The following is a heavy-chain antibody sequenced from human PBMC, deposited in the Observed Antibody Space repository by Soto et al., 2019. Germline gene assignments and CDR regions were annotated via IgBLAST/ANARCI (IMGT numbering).Heavy chain of an antibody. V-gene: IGHV5-51*01. CDR1: GYSFTSYW. CDR2: IYPGDSDT. J-gene: IGHJ6*02. Sequence: LGESLKISCKGSGYSFTSYWIGWVGQMPGKGLEWMGIIYPGDSDTRYSPSFQGQVTISADKSISTAYLQWSSLKASDTAMYYCARPHGYYYYGMDVWGQGTTVTVSS. CDR3: ARPHGYYYYGMDV.